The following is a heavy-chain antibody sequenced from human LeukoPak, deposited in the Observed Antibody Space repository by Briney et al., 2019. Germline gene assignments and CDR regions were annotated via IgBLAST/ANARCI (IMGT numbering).Heavy chain of an antibody. CDR3: ARGQKYTYGYTVTELGSRYFDY. CDR2: MYYSGTT. Sequence: SETLSLTCTVSGGSISSSSYYWGWIRQPPGTGLEWIGSMYYSGTTYYNSSLKSRVTISVDTSNNQFSLKLSSVTAADTAVYYCARGQKYTYGYTVTELGSRYFDYWGQGTLVTVSS. V-gene: IGHV4-39*07. J-gene: IGHJ4*02. CDR1: GGSISSSSYY. D-gene: IGHD5-18*01.